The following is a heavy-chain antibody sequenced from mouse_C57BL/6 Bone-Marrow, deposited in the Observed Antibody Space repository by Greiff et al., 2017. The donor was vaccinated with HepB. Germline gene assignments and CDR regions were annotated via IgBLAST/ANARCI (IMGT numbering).Heavy chain of an antibody. CDR2: INPSSGYT. CDR1: GYTFTSYT. Sequence: VQLQQSGAELARPGASVKMSCKASGYTFTSYTMHWVKQRPGQGLEWIGYINPSSGYTKYNQKFKDKATLTADKSSSTAYMQLSSLTSEDSAVYYCASERLRRRTWFAYWGQGTLVTVSA. J-gene: IGHJ3*01. V-gene: IGHV1-4*01. D-gene: IGHD2-2*01. CDR3: ASERLRRRTWFAY.